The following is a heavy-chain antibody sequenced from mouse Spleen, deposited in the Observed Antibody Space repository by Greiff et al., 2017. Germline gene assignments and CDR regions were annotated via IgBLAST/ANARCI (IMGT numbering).Heavy chain of an antibody. D-gene: IGHD1-1*01. CDR2: IRNKANGYTT. J-gene: IGHJ3*01. CDR1: GFTFTDYY. V-gene: IGHV7-3*01. Sequence: EVQRVESGGGLVQPGGSLSLSCAASGFTFTDYYMSWVRQPPGKALEWLGFIRNKANGYTTEYSASVKGRFTISRDNSQSILYLQMNALRAEDSATYYCARSYYYGSSYNAYWGQGTLVTVSA. CDR3: ARSYYYGSSYNAY.